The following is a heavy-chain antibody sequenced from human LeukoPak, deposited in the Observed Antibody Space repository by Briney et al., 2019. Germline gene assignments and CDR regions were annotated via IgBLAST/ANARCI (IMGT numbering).Heavy chain of an antibody. D-gene: IGHD1-1*01. CDR2: INSDGSST. CDR3: ARDSPGTRIGLYYYGMDV. V-gene: IGHV3-74*01. CDR1: GFTFSSYW. Sequence: PGGSLRLSCAASGFTFSSYWMHWVRQAPGKGLVWVSRINSDGSSTSYADSVKGRFTISRDNSKNTLYLQMNSLRAEDTAVYYCARDSPGTRIGLYYYGMDVWGQGTTVTVSS. J-gene: IGHJ6*02.